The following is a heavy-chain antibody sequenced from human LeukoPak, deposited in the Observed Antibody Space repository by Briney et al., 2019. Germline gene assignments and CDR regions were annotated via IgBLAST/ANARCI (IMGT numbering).Heavy chain of an antibody. D-gene: IGHD3-22*01. CDR3: ARKSSGHYPFDC. J-gene: IGHJ4*02. CDR1: GFSFSSYT. Sequence: GGSLRLSCAASGFSFSSYTMAWVRQRPGKGLEWVSTISPSGDITQYADSVRGHFTISRDNSESTLFLQMTSLRAEDTAVYYCARKSSGHYPFDCWGQGALVTVSS. CDR2: ISPSGDIT. V-gene: IGHV3-23*01.